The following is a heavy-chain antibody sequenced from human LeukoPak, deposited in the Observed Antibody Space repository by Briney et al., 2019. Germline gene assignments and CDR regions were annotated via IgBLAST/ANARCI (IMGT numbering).Heavy chain of an antibody. CDR3: ARDRSYYDSSGYWTVFDY. CDR2: IYHSGST. Sequence: SETLSLTCAVSGGSISSSNWWSWVRQPPGKGLEWIGEIYHSGSTNYNPSLKSRVTMSVDTSKNQFSLKLSSVTAADTAVYYCARDRSYYDSSGYWTVFDYWGQGTLVTVSS. D-gene: IGHD3-22*01. CDR1: GGSISSSNW. J-gene: IGHJ4*02. V-gene: IGHV4-4*02.